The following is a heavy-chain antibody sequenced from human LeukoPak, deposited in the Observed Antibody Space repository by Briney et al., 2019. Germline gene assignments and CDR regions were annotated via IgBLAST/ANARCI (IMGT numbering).Heavy chain of an antibody. CDR3: ARDLSSGIAAAGTCWFDP. CDR1: GGSISSSSSY. CDR2: IYYSGST. V-gene: IGHV4-39*07. J-gene: IGHJ5*02. Sequence: PSETLSLTCSVSGGSISSSSSYWGWIRQPPGKGLEGIGSIYYSGSTYYNPSLKSRVTISVDTSKNQFSLKLSSVTAADTAVYYCARDLSSGIAAAGTCWFDPWGQGTLVTVSS. D-gene: IGHD6-13*01.